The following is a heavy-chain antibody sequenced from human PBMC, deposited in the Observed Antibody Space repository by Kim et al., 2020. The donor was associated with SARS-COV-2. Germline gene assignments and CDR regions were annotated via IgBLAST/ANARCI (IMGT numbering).Heavy chain of an antibody. J-gene: IGHJ4*02. Sequence: ADSVKGRFTISRDNAKNSLHLQMNNLRAEDTAVYYCARDRRPASNYYFDYWGQGTLVTVSS. D-gene: IGHD2-2*01. V-gene: IGHV3-11*01. CDR3: ARDRRPASNYYFDY.